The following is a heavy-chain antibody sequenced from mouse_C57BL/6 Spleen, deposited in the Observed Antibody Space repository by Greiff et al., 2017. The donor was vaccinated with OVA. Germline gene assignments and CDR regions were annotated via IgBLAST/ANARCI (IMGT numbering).Heavy chain of an antibody. V-gene: IGHV3-6*01. CDR1: GYSITSGYY. CDR2: ISYDGSN. D-gene: IGHD2-4*01. J-gene: IGHJ2*01. CDR3: ARDSDYDRDY. Sequence: EVKLMESGPGLVKPSQSLSLTCSVTGYSITSGYYWNWIRQFPGNKLEWMGYISYDGSNNYNPSLKNRISITRDTSKNQFFLKLNSVTTEDTATYYCARDSDYDRDYWGQGTTLTVSS.